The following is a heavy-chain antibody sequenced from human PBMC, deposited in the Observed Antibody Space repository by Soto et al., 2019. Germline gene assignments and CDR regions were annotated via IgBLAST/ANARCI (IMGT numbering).Heavy chain of an antibody. V-gene: IGHV1-3*01. CDR1: GYTFTSYA. CDR2: INAGNGST. J-gene: IGHJ6*02. CDR3: AMVDVYVTPSPQDV. Sequence: GASVKVSCKASGYTFTSYAMHWVRQAPGQRLEWMGWINAGNGSTNYAQNLQGRVTLTTDTSTSTAYMELRSLRSNDTAVYYCAMVDVYVTPSPQDVWGQGTTVTVSS. D-gene: IGHD3-16*01.